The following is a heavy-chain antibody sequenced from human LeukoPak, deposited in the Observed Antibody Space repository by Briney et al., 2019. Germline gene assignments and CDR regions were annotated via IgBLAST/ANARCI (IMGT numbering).Heavy chain of an antibody. V-gene: IGHV4-34*01. D-gene: IGHD5-18*01. Sequence: PSETLSLTCAVYGGSFSGYYWSWIRQPPGKGLEWIGEINHSGSTNYNPSLKSRVTISVDTSKNQFSLKLSSVTAADTAVYYCARGYSYGSTLDYRGQGTLVTVSS. CDR2: INHSGST. J-gene: IGHJ4*02. CDR3: ARGYSYGSTLDY. CDR1: GGSFSGYY.